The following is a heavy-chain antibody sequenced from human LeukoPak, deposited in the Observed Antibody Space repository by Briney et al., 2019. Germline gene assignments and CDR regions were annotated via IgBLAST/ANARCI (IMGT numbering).Heavy chain of an antibody. CDR1: GFTFSNAW. Sequence: GGSLRLSCAASGFTFSNAWMSWVRQAPGKGLEWVGRIKSKTDGGTTDYAAPVKGRFTISRDDSKNTLYLQMNSLKTEDTAVYYCTRHEYYYYMDVWGKGTTVTVSS. CDR2: IKSKTDGGTT. V-gene: IGHV3-15*01. J-gene: IGHJ6*03. CDR3: TRHEYYYYMDV.